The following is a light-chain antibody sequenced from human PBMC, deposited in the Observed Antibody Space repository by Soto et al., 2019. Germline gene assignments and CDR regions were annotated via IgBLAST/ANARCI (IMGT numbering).Light chain of an antibody. CDR1: SSNIGSDY. V-gene: IGLV1-51*02. Sequence: QSALTQPPSVSAAPGQKVTISCSGSSSNIGSDYVSWYQQLPGTAPKLLIYENSERPSGIPDRFSGSKSGTSATLGITGLQTGDEADHYCRAWDSSLTGGVFGGGTKLTVL. CDR2: ENS. J-gene: IGLJ2*01. CDR3: RAWDSSLTGGV.